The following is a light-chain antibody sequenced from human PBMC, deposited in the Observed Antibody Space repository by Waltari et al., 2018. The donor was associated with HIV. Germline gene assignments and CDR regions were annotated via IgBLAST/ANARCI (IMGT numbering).Light chain of an antibody. Sequence: HSALTQPASVSGSPGQSITISCTGTINDVAGYTYVSWYQQHPGKAPKLIIFDVSKRPSGISNRFSGSKSGDTASLTIFGLQPEDEADYYCSSYSGNTTLGIFGTGTTVTV. CDR3: SSYSGNTTLGI. J-gene: IGLJ1*01. CDR2: DVS. V-gene: IGLV2-14*03. CDR1: INDVAGYTY.